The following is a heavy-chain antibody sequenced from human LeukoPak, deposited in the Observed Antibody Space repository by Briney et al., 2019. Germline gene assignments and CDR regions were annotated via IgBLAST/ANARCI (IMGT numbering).Heavy chain of an antibody. J-gene: IGHJ4*02. V-gene: IGHV4-34*01. CDR3: AGGLDGSSSGY. CDR1: GGSFSGYY. Sequence: SETLSLTCAVYGGSFSGYYWSWIRQPPGKGLEWIGEINHSGSTNYNPSLKSRVTISVDTSKNQFSLKLSSVTAADTAVYYCAGGLDGSSSGYWGQGTLVTVSS. CDR2: INHSGST. D-gene: IGHD6-6*01.